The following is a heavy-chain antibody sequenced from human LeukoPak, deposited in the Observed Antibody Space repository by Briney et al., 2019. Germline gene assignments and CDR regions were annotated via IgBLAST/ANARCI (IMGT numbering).Heavy chain of an antibody. V-gene: IGHV4-39*01. CDR1: GGSISNSNW. CDR3: AYYFDY. CDR2: IYYSGST. J-gene: IGHJ4*02. Sequence: KTSETLSLTCAVSGGSISNSNWWSWVRQPPGKGLEWIGSIYYSGSTYYNPSLKSRVTISVDTSKNQFSLKLSSVTAADTAVYYCAYYFDYWGQGTLVTVSS.